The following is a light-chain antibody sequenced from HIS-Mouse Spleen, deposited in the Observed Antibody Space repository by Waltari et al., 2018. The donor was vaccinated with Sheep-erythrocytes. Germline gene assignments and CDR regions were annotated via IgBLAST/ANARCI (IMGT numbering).Light chain of an antibody. J-gene: IGLJ1*01. CDR1: SSAVGGYTF. V-gene: IGLV2-11*01. CDR3: CSYAGSYNHV. CDR2: DVS. Sequence: QSALPQPRPVSGSPGPSVTIPCTGTSSAVGGYTFFSWYQQHPGKAPKLMIYDVSKRPSGVPDRFSGSKSGNTASLTISGLQAEDEADYYCCSYAGSYNHVFATGTKVTVL.